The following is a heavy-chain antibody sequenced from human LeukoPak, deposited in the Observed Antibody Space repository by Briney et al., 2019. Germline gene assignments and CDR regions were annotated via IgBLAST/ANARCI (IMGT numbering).Heavy chain of an antibody. Sequence: GGSLRLSCAASGFTFSSYAMSWVRQAPGKGLEWVSAISGSGGSTYYADSVKGRFTISRDNSKNTLYLQMNSLRAEDTAVYYCAKDRTYYYDSSGYYPYWGQGTLVTVSS. CDR1: GFTFSSYA. J-gene: IGHJ4*02. D-gene: IGHD3-22*01. CDR2: ISGSGGST. V-gene: IGHV3-23*01. CDR3: AKDRTYYYDSSGYYPY.